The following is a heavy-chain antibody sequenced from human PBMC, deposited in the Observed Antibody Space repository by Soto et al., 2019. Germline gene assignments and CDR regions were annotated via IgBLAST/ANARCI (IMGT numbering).Heavy chain of an antibody. D-gene: IGHD1-26*01. CDR2: VNAHNHIT. Sequence: QLVQSGDEVKKPGASMKVSCQASGYSFDSFGISWVRQAPGQGLEWMGRVNAHNHITKYAQKFQDRVTITRDTSTSTDYLEVRSLRSDDTAVYYCARDLRVGANSDACDVWGQGTMVTVSS. V-gene: IGHV1-18*01. J-gene: IGHJ3*01. CDR3: ARDLRVGANSDACDV. CDR1: GYSFDSFG.